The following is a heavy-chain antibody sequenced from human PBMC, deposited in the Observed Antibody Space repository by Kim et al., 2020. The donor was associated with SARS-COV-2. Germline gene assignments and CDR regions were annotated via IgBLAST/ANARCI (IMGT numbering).Heavy chain of an antibody. CDR1: GFTFSSYS. CDR2: ISSSSSYI. CDR3: ARYNGGGDDIVVVPAATRNYYYYGMDV. J-gene: IGHJ6*02. D-gene: IGHD2-2*01. Sequence: GGSLRLSCAASGFTFSSYSMNWVRQAPGKGLEWVSSISSSSSYIYYADSVKGRFTISRDNAKNSLYLQMNSLRAEDTAVYYCARYNGGGDDIVVVPAATRNYYYYGMDVWGQGTTVTVSS. V-gene: IGHV3-21*01.